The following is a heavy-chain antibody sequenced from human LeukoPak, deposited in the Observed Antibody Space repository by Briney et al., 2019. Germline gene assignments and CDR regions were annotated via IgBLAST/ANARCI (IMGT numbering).Heavy chain of an antibody. J-gene: IGHJ6*02. CDR1: GGSISGYY. CDR3: ARYGLDYDMGV. Sequence: SETLSLTCTVSGGSISGYYWTWVRQPPGTGLEWIGRINYSGSADYNPSLKCRITISADTSKNQLSLKLTSVTASDTAIYYCARYGLDYDMGVWGQGTTVTVSS. CDR2: INYSGSA. D-gene: IGHD3-10*01. V-gene: IGHV4-59*01.